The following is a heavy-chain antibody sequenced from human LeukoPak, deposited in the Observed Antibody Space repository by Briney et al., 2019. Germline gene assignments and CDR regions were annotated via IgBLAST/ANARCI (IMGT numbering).Heavy chain of an antibody. CDR2: INAGNDNT. Sequence: ASVTVSCKASGYTFTSYAMHWVRQAPGQRLEWKGWINAGNDNTKYSQKFQGRVTITRDTSASTAYMELSSPRSEDTAVYYCARSITIFGVVKYWGQGTLVTVSS. V-gene: IGHV1-3*01. CDR1: GYTFTSYA. J-gene: IGHJ4*02. D-gene: IGHD3-3*01. CDR3: ARSITIFGVVKY.